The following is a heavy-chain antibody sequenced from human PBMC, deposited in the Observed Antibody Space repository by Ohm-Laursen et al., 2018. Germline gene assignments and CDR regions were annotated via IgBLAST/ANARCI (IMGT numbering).Heavy chain of an antibody. CDR2: INFSGRYI. Sequence: SLRLSCTASGFTFTTYTMNWLRQAPGKGLEWVSSINFSGRYIYYADSVKGRFTISRDNAKKSLFLQMNGLRVEDTAVYYCARPYCGGNCSDPIDSWGQGTLVTVSS. CDR3: ARPYCGGNCSDPIDS. D-gene: IGHD2-21*02. V-gene: IGHV3-21*01. CDR1: GFTFTTYT. J-gene: IGHJ4*02.